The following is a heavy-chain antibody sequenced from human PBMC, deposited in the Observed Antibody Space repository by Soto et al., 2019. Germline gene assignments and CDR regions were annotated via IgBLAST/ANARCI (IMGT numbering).Heavy chain of an antibody. V-gene: IGHV4-39*01. Sequence: SETLSLTCSVSGGPISSSGHFWAWIRQPPGRGPEWLATIYYTGTTYYNPSLKSRLTISMDTSKDQFSLDLTSMTAADTALYFCARRVYSGSGRDYFDRWGQGSLVTVSS. J-gene: IGHJ4*02. CDR1: GGPISSSGHF. CDR2: IYYTGTT. D-gene: IGHD1-26*01. CDR3: ARRVYSGSGRDYFDR.